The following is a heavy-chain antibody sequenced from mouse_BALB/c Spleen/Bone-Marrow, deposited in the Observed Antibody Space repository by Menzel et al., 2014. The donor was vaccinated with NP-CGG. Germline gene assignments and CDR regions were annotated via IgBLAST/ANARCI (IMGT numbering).Heavy chain of an antibody. Sequence: VQLQQSGAELVRPGTSVKVSCKASGYAFTNYWIEWVKRRPGQGLEWIGVINPGSGGANYNEKFKGKATLTADKSSSTAYMQLYSLTSDDSAVYFCARDGRITTEGFAYWGQGTLVTVSA. CDR3: ARDGRITTEGFAY. D-gene: IGHD2-4*01. J-gene: IGHJ3*01. CDR1: GYAFTNYW. CDR2: INPGSGGA. V-gene: IGHV1-54*01.